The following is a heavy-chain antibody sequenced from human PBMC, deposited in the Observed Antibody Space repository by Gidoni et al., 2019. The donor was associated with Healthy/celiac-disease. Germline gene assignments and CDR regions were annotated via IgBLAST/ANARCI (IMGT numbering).Heavy chain of an antibody. V-gene: IGHV1-69*06. Sequence: QVQLVQSGAEVKKPGSSVKVSCKASGGTFSSHAISWVRQAPGQGLEWMGGIIPIFGTANYAQKFQGRVTITADKSTSTAYMELSSLRSEDTAVYYCARSYDFWSGYYTNYFDYWGQGTLVTVSS. CDR3: ARSYDFWSGYYTNYFDY. CDR1: GGTFSSHA. J-gene: IGHJ4*02. D-gene: IGHD3-3*01. CDR2: IIPIFGTA.